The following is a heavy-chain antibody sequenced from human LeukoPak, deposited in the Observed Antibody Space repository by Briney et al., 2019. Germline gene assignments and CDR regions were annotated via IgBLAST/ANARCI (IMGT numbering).Heavy chain of an antibody. Sequence: ASVKVSCKVSGYTLIESSMHWVRQAPGKGLEWMGGFDPEDGETIYAQKFQGRVTMTEDTSTDTAYMELSSLRSEDTAVYYCATGRDGGYLPTNWFDPWGQGTLVNVSS. CDR3: ATGRDGGYLPTNWFDP. CDR2: FDPEDGET. V-gene: IGHV1-24*01. J-gene: IGHJ5*02. CDR1: GYTLIESS. D-gene: IGHD5-12*01.